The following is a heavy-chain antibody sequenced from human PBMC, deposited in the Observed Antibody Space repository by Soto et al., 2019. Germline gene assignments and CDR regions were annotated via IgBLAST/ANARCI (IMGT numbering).Heavy chain of an antibody. Sequence: QLVESGGGLVTPGKSVTLSCVGSGFDFTAAWMHWVRQDPGTGLEWVGRIKSRGSGGTTDYSAPVRGRFTISRDDSKDTVYLQMSSLKTEDTAVYFCAKQRGPSGSSYSGLEVWGQGSTVTVTS. D-gene: IGHD1-1*01. CDR3: AKQRGPSGSSYSGLEV. CDR2: IKSRGSGGTT. J-gene: IGHJ6*01. CDR1: GFDFTAAW. V-gene: IGHV3-15*07.